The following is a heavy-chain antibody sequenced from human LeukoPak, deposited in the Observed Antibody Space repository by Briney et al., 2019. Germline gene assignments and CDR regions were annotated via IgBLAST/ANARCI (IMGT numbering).Heavy chain of an antibody. V-gene: IGHV4-30-4*01. CDR2: IYYSGST. J-gene: IGHJ4*02. CDR1: GGSISSGDYY. CDR3: ARAPFRRAYFDY. Sequence: PSQTLSLTCTVSGGSISSGDYYWSWIRQPPGKGPEWIGHIYYSGSTYYNPSLKSRVTISVDTSKNQFSLKLGSVTAADTAVYYCARAPFRRAYFDYWGQGTLVTVSS.